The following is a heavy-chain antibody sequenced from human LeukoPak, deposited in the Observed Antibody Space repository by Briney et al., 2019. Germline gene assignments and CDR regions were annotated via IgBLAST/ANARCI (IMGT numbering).Heavy chain of an antibody. CDR2: ISRDGSTP. D-gene: IGHD3-16*01. V-gene: IGHV3-43*01. Sequence: PGGSLRLSGVASGFIFDDSLMHWVRQAPGKGREWVSLISRDGSTPYYADSVKGRFTISRDNSKNSLFLQMNSLTTEDTAFYFCARDIRGNCFDSWGQGTLVTVCS. CDR3: ARDIRGNCFDS. CDR1: GFIFDDSL. J-gene: IGHJ4*02.